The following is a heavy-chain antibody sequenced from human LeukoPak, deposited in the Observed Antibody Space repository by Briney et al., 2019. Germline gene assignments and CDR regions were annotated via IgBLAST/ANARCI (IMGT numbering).Heavy chain of an antibody. CDR3: ASPFLGYCSGGSCPKTCYYYGRDV. Sequence: SETLSLTCPVSGGFLSISRYYWGWIREPPGKGLEWIGSIFYSGSTYYNPSLKSRVTISVDTSKNQFSPKLSSVTAADTAVYYCASPFLGYCSGGSCPKTCYYYGRDVWGQGTTVTVSS. CDR1: GGFLSISRYY. J-gene: IGHJ6*02. D-gene: IGHD2-15*01. V-gene: IGHV4-39*01. CDR2: IFYSGST.